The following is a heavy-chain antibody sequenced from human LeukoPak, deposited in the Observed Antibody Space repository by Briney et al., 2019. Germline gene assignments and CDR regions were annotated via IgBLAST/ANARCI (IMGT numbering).Heavy chain of an antibody. J-gene: IGHJ6*03. CDR1: GGSISSYY. Sequence: PSETLSLTCTVSGGSISSYYWSWIRQPPGKGLEWIGFIYCSGSTNYNPSLKSRVTISVHTSKNQFSLKLSSVTAADTAVYYCARTTEGGYSYGSFYYYYMDVWGKGATVTVSS. V-gene: IGHV4-59*01. CDR3: ARTTEGGYSYGSFYYYYMDV. CDR2: IYCSGST. D-gene: IGHD5-18*01.